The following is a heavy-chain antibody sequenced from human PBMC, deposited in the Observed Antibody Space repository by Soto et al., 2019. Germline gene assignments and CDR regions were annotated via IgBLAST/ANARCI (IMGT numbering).Heavy chain of an antibody. V-gene: IGHV3-23*01. J-gene: IGHJ4*02. CDR3: AKDLGYSYGYGVDY. Sequence: AGGSLRLSXAASGFTFSRYGMSWDRQAPGKGLEWVSGISGTGASTYYADSVRGRFTISRDNSKNTLYVQMNSLRAEDTAVYYCAKDLGYSYGYGVDYWGQGTLVTVSS. CDR1: GFTFSRYG. CDR2: ISGTGAST. D-gene: IGHD5-18*01.